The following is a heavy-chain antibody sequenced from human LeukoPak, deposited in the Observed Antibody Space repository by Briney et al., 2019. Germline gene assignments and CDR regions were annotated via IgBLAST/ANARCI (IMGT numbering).Heavy chain of an antibody. CDR3: ARGNWNDPKVHSDY. D-gene: IGHD1-1*01. Sequence: GASVKVSCKASGYTFSSYSITWVRQAPGQGLEWMGWISTFNGNTNYAQKFQGRVTLTTDTSTNTAYMDLRSLRFDDTAAYYCARGNWNDPKVHSDYWGQGTLVTVSS. CDR2: ISTFNGNT. V-gene: IGHV1-18*01. CDR1: GYTFSSYS. J-gene: IGHJ4*02.